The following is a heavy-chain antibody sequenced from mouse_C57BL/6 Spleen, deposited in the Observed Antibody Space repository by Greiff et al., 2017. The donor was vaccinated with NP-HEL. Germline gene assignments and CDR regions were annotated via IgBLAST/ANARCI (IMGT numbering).Heavy chain of an antibody. Sequence: VQLQQSGAELVKPGASVKLSCKASGYTFTSYWMHWVKQRPGQGLEWIGMIPPNSGSTNYNEKFKSKATLTVDKSSSTAYMQLSSLTSEDSAVYYCAIITTVVAANGWGQGTTLTVSS. CDR1: GYTFTSYW. D-gene: IGHD1-1*01. V-gene: IGHV1-64*01. CDR2: IPPNSGST. J-gene: IGHJ2*01. CDR3: AIITTVVAANG.